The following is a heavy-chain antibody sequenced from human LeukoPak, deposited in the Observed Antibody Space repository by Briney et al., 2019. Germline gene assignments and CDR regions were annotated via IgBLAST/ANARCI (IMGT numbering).Heavy chain of an antibody. CDR3: ARDGPYSTSSTHPP. J-gene: IGHJ5*02. CDR1: GFTFSSYA. Sequence: GSLRLSCAASGFTFSSYAITWVRQAPGKGLEWVSAVSSNGAKTYYADSVKGRYTISRDNYKNMVFLQMNSLRAEDTAVYYCARDGPYSTSSTHPPWGQGTLVTVSS. D-gene: IGHD6-6*01. V-gene: IGHV3-23*01. CDR2: VSSNGAKT.